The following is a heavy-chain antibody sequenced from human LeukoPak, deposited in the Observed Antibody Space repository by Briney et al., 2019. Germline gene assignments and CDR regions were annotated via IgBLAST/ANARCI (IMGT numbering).Heavy chain of an antibody. V-gene: IGHV1-69*05. CDR3: ARAYCGGDCYPPLYDY. J-gene: IGHJ4*02. D-gene: IGHD2-21*02. CDR1: GGTFSSYA. Sequence: SVKVSCKASGGTFSSYAISWLRQAPGQGLEWMGGIIPIFGTANYAQKFQGRVTITTDESTSTAYMELSSLRSEDTAVYYCARAYCGGDCYPPLYDYWGQGTLVTVSS. CDR2: IIPIFGTA.